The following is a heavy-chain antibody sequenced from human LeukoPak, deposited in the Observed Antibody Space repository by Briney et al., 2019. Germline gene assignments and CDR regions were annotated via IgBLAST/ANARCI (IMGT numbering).Heavy chain of an antibody. Sequence: NSSETLSLTCTVSGGSISSGSYYWSWIRQPAGKGLEWIGRIYTSGSTNYNPSLKSRVTISVDTSKNQFSLKLSSVTAADTAVYYCARVETYSGYVGPDYWGQGTLATVSS. V-gene: IGHV4-61*02. J-gene: IGHJ4*02. CDR3: ARVETYSGYVGPDY. CDR1: GGSISSGSYY. CDR2: IYTSGST. D-gene: IGHD5-12*01.